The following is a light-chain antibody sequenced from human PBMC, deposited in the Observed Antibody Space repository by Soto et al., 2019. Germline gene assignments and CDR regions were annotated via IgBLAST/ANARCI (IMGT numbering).Light chain of an antibody. Sequence: DIQMTQSPSTLSASVGDRVTITCRASQSISSWLAWYQQKPGKAPKLLIHEASRLESGVPSRFSGSESGTEFTLTISGLHAEDFGTYYCQQYTNFPLSFGGGTKVEIK. V-gene: IGKV1-5*01. CDR2: EAS. CDR3: QQYTNFPLS. CDR1: QSISSW. J-gene: IGKJ4*01.